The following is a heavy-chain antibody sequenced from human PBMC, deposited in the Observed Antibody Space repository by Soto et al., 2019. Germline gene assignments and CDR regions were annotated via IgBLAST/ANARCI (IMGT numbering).Heavy chain of an antibody. CDR3: ARDSAVAGVKENYYYYGMDV. CDR1: GGTFSSYA. D-gene: IGHD6-19*01. CDR2: IIPIFGTA. J-gene: IGHJ6*02. V-gene: IGHV1-69*13. Sequence: SVKVSCKASGGTFSSYAISWVRQAPGQGLEWMGGIIPIFGTANYAQKFQGRVTITADESTSTAYMELSSLRSEDTAVYYCARDSAVAGVKENYYYYGMDVWGQGTTVTVSS.